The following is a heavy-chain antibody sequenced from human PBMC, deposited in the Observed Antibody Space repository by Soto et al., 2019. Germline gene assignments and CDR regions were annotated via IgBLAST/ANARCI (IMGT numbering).Heavy chain of an antibody. Sequence: QVQLVESGGGGVQTGRSLRLSCAASGFTFSSYGMHWVRQAPGKGLEWVAVISYDGSNKYYADAVKGRFTISRDNSKNTLYLQMNSLRAEDPAVYYCAKGEIDSSGWYFNYHDDGMDVWGQGPTVTVSS. CDR1: GFTFSSYG. CDR3: AKGEIDSSGWYFNYHDDGMDV. D-gene: IGHD6-19*01. J-gene: IGHJ6*02. V-gene: IGHV3-30*18. CDR2: ISYDGSNK.